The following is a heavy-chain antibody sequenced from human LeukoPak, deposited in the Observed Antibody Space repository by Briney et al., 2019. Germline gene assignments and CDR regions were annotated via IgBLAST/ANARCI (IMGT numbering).Heavy chain of an antibody. V-gene: IGHV3-21*01. CDR3: VRESPAVSRSMDV. Sequence: PGGPLRLSCAASTFTFSTYTMNWVRQAPGKGLEWVSSISPTRSYIYYADSVKGRFTISRDDAENSLYLRMNSLRAEDTAVYYCVRESPAVSRSMDVWGKGTMVTVSS. J-gene: IGHJ6*04. D-gene: IGHD2/OR15-2a*01. CDR1: TFTFSTYT. CDR2: ISPTRSYI.